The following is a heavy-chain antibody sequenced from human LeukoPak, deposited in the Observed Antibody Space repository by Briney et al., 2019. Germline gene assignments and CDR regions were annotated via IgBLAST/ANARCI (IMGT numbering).Heavy chain of an antibody. CDR3: ARLPGNWGPADN. J-gene: IGHJ4*02. Sequence: SETLSLTCTVSGGSINNYYWGWIRQPPGKGLEWIGSIYFSGSTYSNPSLKSRVTISVDTSKNQFSLELSSVTAADMAVYYCARLPGNWGPADNWGQGTLVTVSP. D-gene: IGHD7-27*01. V-gene: IGHV4-39*01. CDR2: IYFSGST. CDR1: GGSINNYY.